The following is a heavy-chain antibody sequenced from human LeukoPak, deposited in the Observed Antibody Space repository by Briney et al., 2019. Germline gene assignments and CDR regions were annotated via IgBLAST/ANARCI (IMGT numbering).Heavy chain of an antibody. Sequence: GRSLRLSCAASGFTFSSYGMHWVRQAPGKGLEWVAVIWYDGSNKYYADSVKGRFTISRDNSKNTLYLQMNSLRAEDTAVYYCATISGSYPDWDYWAQGILVTVSS. V-gene: IGHV3-33*01. D-gene: IGHD1-26*01. CDR2: IWYDGSNK. CDR1: GFTFSSYG. J-gene: IGHJ4*02. CDR3: ATISGSYPDWDY.